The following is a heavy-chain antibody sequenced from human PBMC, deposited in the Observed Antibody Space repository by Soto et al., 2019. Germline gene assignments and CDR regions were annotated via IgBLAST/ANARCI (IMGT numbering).Heavy chain of an antibody. V-gene: IGHV3-30-3*01. CDR3: ATENAAAAGTGGYYYYGMDV. CDR1: GFTFSSYA. CDR2: ISYDGSNK. D-gene: IGHD6-13*01. J-gene: IGHJ6*02. Sequence: QPGGSLRLSCAASGFTFSSYAMHWVRQAPGKGLEWVAVISYDGSNKYYADSVKGRFTISRDNSKNTLYLQMSSLRSEDTAVYYCATENAAAAGTGGYYYYGMDVWGQGTTVTVSS.